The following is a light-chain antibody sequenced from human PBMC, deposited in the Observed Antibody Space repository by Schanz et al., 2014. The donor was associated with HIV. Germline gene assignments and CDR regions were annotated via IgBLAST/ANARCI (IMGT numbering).Light chain of an antibody. CDR1: QSVSSD. J-gene: IGKJ5*01. Sequence: EIVLTQSPATLSLSPGERATLSCRASQSVSSDLAWYQQKPGQAPRIVIYGASNRATGIPHRFSGSGSGTDFTLTITRLEPEDFAVFYCQQYGSLPITFGQGTRLPIK. CDR2: GAS. V-gene: IGKV3-20*01. CDR3: QQYGSLPIT.